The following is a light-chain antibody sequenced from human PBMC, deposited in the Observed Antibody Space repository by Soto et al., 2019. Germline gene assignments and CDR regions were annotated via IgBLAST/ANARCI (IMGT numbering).Light chain of an antibody. V-gene: IGLV1-40*01. CDR2: GNS. J-gene: IGLJ3*02. CDR1: SSNIGAGYD. Sequence: QSVLTQPPSVSGAPGQRVTLSCTGSSSNIGAGYDEHWYQQLPGTAPKLLIYGNSNRPSGVPDRFSGSKSGTSASLAITGLQAEDEADYYCQSYDSTLSGSGFGGGTKLTVL. CDR3: QSYDSTLSGSG.